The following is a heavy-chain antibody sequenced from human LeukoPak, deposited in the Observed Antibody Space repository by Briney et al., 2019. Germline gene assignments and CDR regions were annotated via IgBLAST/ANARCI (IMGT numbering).Heavy chain of an antibody. J-gene: IGHJ4*02. V-gene: IGHV3-48*04. Sequence: PGGSLRLSCAASGFTFSSYSMNWVRQAPGKGLEWVSYISSSSSTIYYADSVKGRFTISRDNAKNSLYLQMNSLRAEDTAVYYCARVRSHYYGSGSSDYWGQGTLVTVSS. CDR2: ISSSSSTI. CDR1: GFTFSSYS. D-gene: IGHD3-10*01. CDR3: ARVRSHYYGSGSSDY.